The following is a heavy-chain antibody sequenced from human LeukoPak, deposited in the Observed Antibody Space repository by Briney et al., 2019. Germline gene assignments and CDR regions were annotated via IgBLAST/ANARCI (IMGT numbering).Heavy chain of an antibody. CDR3: ARGVRDYGDYGIDY. V-gene: IGHV4-59*01. CDR1: GGSISSYF. J-gene: IGHJ4*02. CDR2: IYYTGST. D-gene: IGHD4-17*01. Sequence: SETLSLTCAVSGGSISSYFWTWIRQPPRKGLEWIGYIYYTGSTNYNPSLKSRVTISVDTSKKQFSLKVSSVTAADTAVYYCARGVRDYGDYGIDYWGQGTLVTVSS.